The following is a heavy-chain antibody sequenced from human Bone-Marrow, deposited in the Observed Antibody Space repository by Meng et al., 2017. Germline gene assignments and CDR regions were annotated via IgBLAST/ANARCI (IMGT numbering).Heavy chain of an antibody. J-gene: IGHJ6*02. CDR3: ARVEVGYCSSTSCYYYGMDV. CDR2: IYYSGST. CDR1: GGSISSGGYY. Sequence: SETLSFTCTVSGGSISSGGYYWSWIRQHPGKGLEWIGYIYYSGSTYYNPSLKSRVTISVDTSKNQFSLKLSSVTAADTAVYYCARVEVGYCSSTSCYYYGMDVWGQGTTVTVSS. V-gene: IGHV4-31*03. D-gene: IGHD2-2*01.